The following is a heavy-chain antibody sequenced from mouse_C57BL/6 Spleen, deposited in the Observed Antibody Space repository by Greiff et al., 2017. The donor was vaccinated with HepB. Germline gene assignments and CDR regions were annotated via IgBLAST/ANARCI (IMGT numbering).Heavy chain of an antibody. CDR1: GYAFSSSW. Sequence: QVQLQQSGPELVKPGASVKISCKASGYAFSSSWMNWVKQRPGKGLEWIGRIYPGDGDTNYNGKFKGKATLTADKSSSTAYMQLSSLTSEDSAVYFCARDHYDVWFAYWGQGTLVTVSA. CDR3: ARDHYDVWFAY. J-gene: IGHJ3*01. V-gene: IGHV1-82*01. D-gene: IGHD1-2*01. CDR2: IYPGDGDT.